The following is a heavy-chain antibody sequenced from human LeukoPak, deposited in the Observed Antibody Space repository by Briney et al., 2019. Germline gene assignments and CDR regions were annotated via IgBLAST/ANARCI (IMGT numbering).Heavy chain of an antibody. V-gene: IGHV4-39*07. D-gene: IGHD3-10*01. CDR2: IYYSGST. J-gene: IGHJ4*02. Sequence: SETLSLTCTVSGGSISSSSYYWGWIRQPPGKGLEWIGSIYYSGSTYYNPSLKSRVTISVDTSKNQFSLKLSSVTAADTAVYYCARGMVRGPWDYWGQGTLVTVSS. CDR3: ARGMVRGPWDY. CDR1: GGSISSSSYY.